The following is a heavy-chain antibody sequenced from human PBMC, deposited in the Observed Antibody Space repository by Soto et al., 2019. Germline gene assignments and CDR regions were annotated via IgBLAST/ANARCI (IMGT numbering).Heavy chain of an antibody. CDR1: GYTFTGYY. CDR2: INPNSGGT. D-gene: IGHD3-3*01. CDR3: ARGVTIFGVVTPHFDY. Sequence: ASVKVSCKASGYTFTGYYMDWVRQAPGQGLEWMGWINPNSGGTNYAQKFQGRVTMTRDTSISTAYMELSRLRSDDTAVYYCARGVTIFGVVTPHFDYWGQGTLVTVSS. V-gene: IGHV1-2*02. J-gene: IGHJ4*02.